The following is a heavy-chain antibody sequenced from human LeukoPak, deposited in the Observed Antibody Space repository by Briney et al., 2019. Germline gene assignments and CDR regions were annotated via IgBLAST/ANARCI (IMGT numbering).Heavy chain of an antibody. CDR1: GHTFTSYG. D-gene: IGHD6-13*01. CDR2: ISAYNGNT. J-gene: IGHJ6*02. CDR3: AREDSSSWPYYYYYYGMDV. Sequence: ASVKVSCKASGHTFTSYGISWVRQAPGQGLEWMGWISAYNGNTNYAQKLQGRVTMTTDTSTSTAYMELRSLRSDDTAVYYCAREDSSSWPYYYYYYGMDVWGQGTTVTVSS. V-gene: IGHV1-18*01.